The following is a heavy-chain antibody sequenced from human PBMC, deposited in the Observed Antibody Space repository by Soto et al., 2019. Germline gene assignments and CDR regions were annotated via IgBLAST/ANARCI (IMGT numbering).Heavy chain of an antibody. Sequence: SETLSLTCKVSGGSITGAFHWNWIRQHPEKGLEWIGSIRYRGSTYYNPSLKSRITITLDRSNNQFSLQLSSVTAADTAVYYCAKVRDSFGLDVWGQGTTVTVSS. J-gene: IGHJ6*02. D-gene: IGHD2-15*01. CDR3: AKVRDSFGLDV. CDR2: IRYRGST. CDR1: GGSITGAFH. V-gene: IGHV4-31*03.